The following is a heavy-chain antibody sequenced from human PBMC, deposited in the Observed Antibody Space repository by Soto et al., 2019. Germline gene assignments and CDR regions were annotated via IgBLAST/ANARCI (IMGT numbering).Heavy chain of an antibody. J-gene: IGHJ4*01. CDR1: GFTFSNYA. V-gene: IGHV3-23*01. Sequence: HPGGSLRLSCAASGFTFSNYAMNWVRQAPAKGLEWVSSVTGSGSSTYYADSVKGRFTISRDNSKNTLYLQMNSLRAEDTAVYYCAKGWSDYFDSWGHGTLVTVSS. CDR2: VTGSGSST. CDR3: AKGWSDYFDS.